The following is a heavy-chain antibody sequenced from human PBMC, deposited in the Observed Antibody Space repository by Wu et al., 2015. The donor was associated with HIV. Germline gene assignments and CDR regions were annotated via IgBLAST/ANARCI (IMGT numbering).Heavy chain of an antibody. D-gene: IGHD3-16*02. CDR1: GYTFSNYG. V-gene: IGHV1-18*01. CDR2: ISAYNGNT. Sequence: QVQLVQSGTEVKKPGASVKVSCKASGYTFSNYGINWVRQAPGQGLEWMGWISAYNGNTNYAQKFQGRVTMTTDTSTSTAYMELRSLRSDDTAVYYCARDRLVAMISFGGIIADWGQGTLVIVSP. CDR3: ARDRLVAMISFGGIIAD. J-gene: IGHJ4*02.